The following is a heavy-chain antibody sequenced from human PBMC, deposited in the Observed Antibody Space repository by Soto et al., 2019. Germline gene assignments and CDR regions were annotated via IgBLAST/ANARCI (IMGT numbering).Heavy chain of an antibody. CDR2: IIPILGIA. Sequence: SVKVSCKASGGTFSSYTISWVRQAPGQGLEWMGRIIPILGIANYAQKFQGRVTITADKSTSTAYMELSSLRSGDTAVYYCAREYSSSSGWFDPWGQGTLVTVSS. CDR3: AREYSSSSGWFDP. D-gene: IGHD6-6*01. V-gene: IGHV1-69*04. CDR1: GGTFSSYT. J-gene: IGHJ5*02.